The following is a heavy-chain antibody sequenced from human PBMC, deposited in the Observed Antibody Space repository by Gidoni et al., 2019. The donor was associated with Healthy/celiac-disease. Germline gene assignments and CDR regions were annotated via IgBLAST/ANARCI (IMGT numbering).Heavy chain of an antibody. CDR1: GFTFRSYD. J-gene: IGHJ6*02. Sequence: EVQLVESGGGLVQPGGSLRLSCAASGFTFRSYDMTWVRQAPGKGLEWVSYISSSGSTIDYADSVKGRFTISRDNAKNSLYLQMNSLRAEDTAVYYCARDSGATYYDFWSGQQDGMDVWGQGTTVTVSS. CDR2: ISSSGSTI. CDR3: ARDSGATYYDFWSGQQDGMDV. D-gene: IGHD3-3*01. V-gene: IGHV3-48*03.